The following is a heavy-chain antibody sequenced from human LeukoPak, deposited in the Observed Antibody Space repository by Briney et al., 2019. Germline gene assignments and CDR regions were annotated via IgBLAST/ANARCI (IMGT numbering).Heavy chain of an antibody. Sequence: GGSLRLSCAASGFTFSSYGMHWVRQAPGKGLEWVAVIWYDGSNKYYADSVKGRFTISRDNSKNTLYLQMNSLRAEDTAVYYCARDRAGYSSAFDYWGQGILVTVSS. CDR2: IWYDGSNK. CDR1: GFTFSSYG. D-gene: IGHD5-18*01. J-gene: IGHJ4*02. CDR3: ARDRAGYSSAFDY. V-gene: IGHV3-33*01.